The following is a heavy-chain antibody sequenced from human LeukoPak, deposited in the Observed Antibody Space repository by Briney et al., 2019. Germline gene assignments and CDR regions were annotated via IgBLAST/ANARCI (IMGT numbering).Heavy chain of an antibody. V-gene: IGHV4-39*07. CDR3: ARDRHYGSGIPPP. J-gene: IGHJ3*01. CDR2: IYYSGST. D-gene: IGHD3-10*01. Sequence: SETLSLTCTVSGGSISSSSYYWGWIRQPPGKGLEWIGSIYYSGSTYYNPSLKSRVTISVDTSKNQFSLKLSSVTAADTAVYYCARDRHYGSGIPPPWGQGTMVTVSS. CDR1: GGSISSSSYY.